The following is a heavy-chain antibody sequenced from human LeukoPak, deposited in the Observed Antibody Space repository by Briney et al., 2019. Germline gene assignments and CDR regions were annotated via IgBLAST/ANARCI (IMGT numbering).Heavy chain of an antibody. CDR3: ATGMTFDYYYYGMDV. J-gene: IGHJ6*02. Sequence: SETLSLTCTVSGGSISSYYWSWIRQPPGKGLEWSGYIYYSGSTNYNPSLKSRITISVDTSKNQFSLKLSSVTAADTAVYYCATGMTFDYYYYGMDVWGQGTTVTVSS. D-gene: IGHD3-16*01. CDR1: GGSISSYY. CDR2: IYYSGST. V-gene: IGHV4-59*01.